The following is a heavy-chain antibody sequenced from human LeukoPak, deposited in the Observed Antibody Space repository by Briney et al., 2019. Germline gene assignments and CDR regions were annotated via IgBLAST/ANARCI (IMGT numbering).Heavy chain of an antibody. V-gene: IGHV1-46*01. Sequence: GASVKVSCKASGYTFTSYYMHSVRQAPGQGLEWMGIINPSGGSTSYAQKYEGRVTMTRDTSTSRVYMELSSLRSEDTAVYYCARDPYGPRTGYYYYMDVWGKGTTVTVSS. CDR2: INPSGGST. J-gene: IGHJ6*03. CDR1: GYTFTSYY. D-gene: IGHD3-10*01. CDR3: ARDPYGPRTGYYYYMDV.